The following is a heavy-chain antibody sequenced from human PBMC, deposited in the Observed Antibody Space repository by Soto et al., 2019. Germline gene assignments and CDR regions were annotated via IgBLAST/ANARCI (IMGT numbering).Heavy chain of an antibody. CDR3: ARWVVPAAGAAPHYCHYGVVV. CDR2: IIPMFGTT. J-gene: IGHJ6*02. CDR1: GDTFKKFA. Sequence: QVQLVQSGPEVKKPGSSVKVSCKTSGDTFKKFAISWVRQAPGQGPEWMGGIIPMFGTTKYTQKFQGRVTFTVDKSTGTAYMGLTSLMLEDTATYFCARWVVPAAGAAPHYCHYGVVVRCQGTTSTVSS. V-gene: IGHV1-69*06. D-gene: IGHD2-2*01.